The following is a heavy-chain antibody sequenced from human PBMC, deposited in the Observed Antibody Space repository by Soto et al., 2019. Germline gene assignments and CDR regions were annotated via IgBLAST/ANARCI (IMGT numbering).Heavy chain of an antibody. CDR3: AREVRILGRGLDFDI. Sequence: QVQLVQSGAEVKKPGASVKVSCKTSGYSFTNYGVNWVRQAPGQGLQWMGRINPNNGNTDYTQTLQGRLTITTDTSTTTAYMELGSLRSNDTAVYYCAREVRILGRGLDFDIWGQGTMVTVSS. CDR2: INPNNGNT. CDR1: GYSFTNYG. D-gene: IGHD3-3*01. J-gene: IGHJ3*02. V-gene: IGHV1-18*01.